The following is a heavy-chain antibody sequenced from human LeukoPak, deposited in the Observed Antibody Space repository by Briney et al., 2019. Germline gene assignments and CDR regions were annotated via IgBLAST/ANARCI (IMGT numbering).Heavy chain of an antibody. CDR3: TTPSSGYFVESNGFDY. Sequence: GGSLRLSCAASGFTFSNAWMSWVRQAPGKGLEWVGRIKSKTDGGTTDYAAPVKGRFTISRDDSKNTLYLQMNSLKTEDTAVYYCTTPSSGYFVESNGFDYWGQGTLVTVSS. D-gene: IGHD3-22*01. J-gene: IGHJ4*02. CDR2: IKSKTDGGTT. CDR1: GFTFSNAW. V-gene: IGHV3-15*01.